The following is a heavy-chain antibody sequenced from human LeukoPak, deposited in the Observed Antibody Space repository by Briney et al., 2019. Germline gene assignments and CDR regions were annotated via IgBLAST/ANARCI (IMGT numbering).Heavy chain of an antibody. D-gene: IGHD6-19*01. V-gene: IGHV1-2*06. CDR2: INPNSGGT. CDR1: GYTFTGYY. CDR3: ARAVLAVAGRGDSYYFDY. Sequence: GSSVKVSCKASGYTFTGYYMHWVRQAPGQGLEWMGRINPNSGGTNYSQKFQGRVTITRDTSASTAYMELSSLRSEDTAVYYCARAVLAVAGRGDSYYFDYWGQGTLVTVSS. J-gene: IGHJ4*02.